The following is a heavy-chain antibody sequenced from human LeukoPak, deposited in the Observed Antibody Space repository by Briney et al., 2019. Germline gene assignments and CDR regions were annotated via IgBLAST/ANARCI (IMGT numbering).Heavy chain of an antibody. CDR3: AREAYYHGSGSDYYYYYYMDV. D-gene: IGHD3-10*01. CDR1: GGSFSGYY. J-gene: IGHJ6*03. V-gene: IGHV4-34*01. Sequence: SETLSLTCAVYGGSFSGYYWSWIRQPPGKGLEWIGEINHSGSTNYNPSLKSRVTISVDTSNNQFSLKLSSVTAADTAVYYCAREAYYHGSGSDYYYYYYMDVWGKGTTVTISS. CDR2: INHSGST.